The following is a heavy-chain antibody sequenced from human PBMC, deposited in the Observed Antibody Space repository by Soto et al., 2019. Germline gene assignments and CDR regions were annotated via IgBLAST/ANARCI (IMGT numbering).Heavy chain of an antibody. Sequence: EVQLVESGGGLVQPGGSPRLSCAASGFTFSSYWMHWVRQAPGKGLVWVSRINSDGSSTSYADSVKGRFTISRDNAKNTLYLQMNSLRAEDTAVYYCARAGGYSSSWISYYGMDVWGQGTTVTVSS. CDR2: INSDGSST. J-gene: IGHJ6*02. D-gene: IGHD6-13*01. CDR1: GFTFSSYW. CDR3: ARAGGYSSSWISYYGMDV. V-gene: IGHV3-74*01.